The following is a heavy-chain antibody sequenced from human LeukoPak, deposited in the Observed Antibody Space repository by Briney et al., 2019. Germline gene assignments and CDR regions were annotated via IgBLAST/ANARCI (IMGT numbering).Heavy chain of an antibody. J-gene: IGHJ4*02. D-gene: IGHD6-19*01. CDR1: GGTISSYY. CDR2: IHYTGST. Sequence: SETLSLTCTVSGGTISSYYWRWIRQPPGKGLEWIGYIHYTGSTNYNPSLKSRVTISVDTSKSRISLKLNSVTAADTAVYYCARHGYSSGWYFLDYWGQGTLVTVSS. V-gene: IGHV4-59*08. CDR3: ARHGYSSGWYFLDY.